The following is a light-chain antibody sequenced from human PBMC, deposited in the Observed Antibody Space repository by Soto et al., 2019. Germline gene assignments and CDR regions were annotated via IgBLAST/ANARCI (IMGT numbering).Light chain of an antibody. CDR3: QQYGSSPLWT. CDR2: GAS. V-gene: IGKV3-20*01. Sequence: TMLTQSPGTLSLCPGERATLYCRAIQSVSSIYLAWYQQKPGQAPRLLIYGASSRATGIPDRFSASGSGTDFTLTISRLEPEDFAVYYCQQYGSSPLWTFGQGTKVDIK. J-gene: IGKJ1*01. CDR1: QSVSSIY.